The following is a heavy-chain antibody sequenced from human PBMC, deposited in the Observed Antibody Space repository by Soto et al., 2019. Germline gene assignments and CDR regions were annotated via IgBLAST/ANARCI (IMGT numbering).Heavy chain of an antibody. V-gene: IGHV4-34*01. CDR1: GGSFIGYY. CDR3: ARGRARLQYYYGSGSYYYFDY. CDR2: INHSGST. D-gene: IGHD3-10*01. Sequence: PSETMSVTWTVYGGSFIGYYWSWISKTTGKGLEWIGEINHSGSTNYNPSLKSRVTISVDTSKNQFSLKLSSVTAADTAVYYCARGRARLQYYYGSGSYYYFDYWGQGTLVTVSS. J-gene: IGHJ4*02.